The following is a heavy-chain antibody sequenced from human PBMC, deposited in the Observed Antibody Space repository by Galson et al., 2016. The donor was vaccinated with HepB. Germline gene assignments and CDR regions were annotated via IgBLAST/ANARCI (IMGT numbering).Heavy chain of an antibody. CDR3: ARGLAGIDDY. D-gene: IGHD6-19*01. CDR2: ITGRGT. Sequence: SLRLSCAASGFTFSYHVMSWVRQAPGRGLEWVSTITGRGTFYADSVTGRFTISRDDSKDTLYLQMNSLRAEDTAVYYCARGLAGIDDYWGQGTLVTVSS. V-gene: IGHV3-23*01. CDR1: GFTFSYHV. J-gene: IGHJ4*01.